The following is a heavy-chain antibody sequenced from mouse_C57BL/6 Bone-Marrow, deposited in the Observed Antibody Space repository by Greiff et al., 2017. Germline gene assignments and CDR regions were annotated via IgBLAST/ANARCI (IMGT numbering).Heavy chain of an antibody. CDR1: GYSITSGYY. V-gene: IGHV3-6*01. J-gene: IGHJ4*01. D-gene: IGHD1-1*01. Sequence: EVQLQESGPGLVKPSQSLSLTCSVTGYSITSGYYWNWIRQFPGNKLEWMGYISYDGSNNYNPSLKNRISITRDTSKNQFFLKLNSVTTEDTATYYCARRELWGSSPYAMDYWGQGTSVTVSS. CDR3: ARRELWGSSPYAMDY. CDR2: ISYDGSN.